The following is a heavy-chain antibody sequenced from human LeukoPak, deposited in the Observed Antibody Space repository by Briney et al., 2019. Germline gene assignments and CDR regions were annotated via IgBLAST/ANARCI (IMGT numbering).Heavy chain of an antibody. Sequence: SETLSLTCTVSGGSISSYYWSWIRQPPGKGLEWIGYIYYSGSTNYNPSLKSRVTISVDTSKNQFSLKLSSVTAADTAVYYCARGPWGDYWGQGTLVTVSS. J-gene: IGHJ4*02. D-gene: IGHD7-27*01. CDR3: ARGPWGDY. CDR1: GGSISSYY. CDR2: IYYSGST. V-gene: IGHV4-59*12.